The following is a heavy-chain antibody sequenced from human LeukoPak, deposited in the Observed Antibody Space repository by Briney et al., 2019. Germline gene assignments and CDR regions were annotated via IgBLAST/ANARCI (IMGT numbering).Heavy chain of an antibody. CDR2: ISYDGSNK. J-gene: IGHJ4*02. Sequence: GGSLRLSCAASGFTFSSYGMHWVRQAPGKGLEWVAVISYDGSNKYYADSVKGRFTISRDNSKNTLYLQMNSLRAEDTAVYYCARGAYFDYWGQGTLVTVSS. CDR3: ARGAYFDY. CDR1: GFTFSSYG. V-gene: IGHV3-30*03.